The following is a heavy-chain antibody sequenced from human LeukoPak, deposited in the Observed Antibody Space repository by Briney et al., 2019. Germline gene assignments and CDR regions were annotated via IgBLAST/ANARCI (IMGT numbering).Heavy chain of an antibody. CDR3: ARDWGCSGGSCYSGPDY. V-gene: IGHV3-7*01. Sequence: PGGSLRLSCAASGFTFSSYWMSWVRQAPGKGLEWVANIKQDGSEKYYVDSVKGRFTISRDNAKNSLYLQMNSLRAEDTAVYYCARDWGCSGGSCYSGPDYWGQGTLVTVSS. CDR2: IKQDGSEK. J-gene: IGHJ4*02. CDR1: GFTFSSYW. D-gene: IGHD2-15*01.